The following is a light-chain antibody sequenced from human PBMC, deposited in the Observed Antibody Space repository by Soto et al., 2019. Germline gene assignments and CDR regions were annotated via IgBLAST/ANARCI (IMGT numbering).Light chain of an antibody. J-gene: IGKJ1*01. Sequence: VLTEAPGTLSMSPGERVTLSCRASQSVSSKSLAWYQQKPGQAPRLLIYGASNRATGIPDRFSGSGSGTDFTLTISRLEPEDFAVYYCQQYGSSGTFAQRTKVAIK. CDR2: GAS. CDR3: QQYGSSGT. CDR1: QSVSSKS. V-gene: IGKV3-20*01.